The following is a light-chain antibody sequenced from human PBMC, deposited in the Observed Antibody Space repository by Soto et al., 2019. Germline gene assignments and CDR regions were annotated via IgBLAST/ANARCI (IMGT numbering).Light chain of an antibody. CDR2: WAS. Sequence: DIVMTQSPDSLPVSLGERATINCKSSQSVLYSSNNKNYLAWYQQKPGQPPKLLIYWASTRESGVPDRFSGSGCGTDFSLTISSLQAEDVAFYYCQQYYSMVHFGQGTKLEIK. CDR3: QQYYSMVH. CDR1: QSVLYSSNNKNY. J-gene: IGKJ2*01. V-gene: IGKV4-1*01.